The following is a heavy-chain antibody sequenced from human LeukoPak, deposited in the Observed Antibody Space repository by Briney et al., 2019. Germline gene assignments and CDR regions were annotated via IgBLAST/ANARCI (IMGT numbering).Heavy chain of an antibody. CDR2: IKRDGSER. V-gene: IGHV3-7*01. Sequence: PGGSLRLSCAASGLRFSDYWMSRVRQAPGKGLEWVASIKRDGSERNYVDSVKGRFVISRDNAKNSVYLQLNSLRAEDTAVYYCARHGYSYGYSLDYWGQGTLVTVSS. D-gene: IGHD5-18*01. CDR1: GLRFSDYW. J-gene: IGHJ4*02. CDR3: ARHGYSYGYSLDY.